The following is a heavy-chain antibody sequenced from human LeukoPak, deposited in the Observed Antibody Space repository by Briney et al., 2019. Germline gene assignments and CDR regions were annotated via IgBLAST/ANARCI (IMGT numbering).Heavy chain of an antibody. CDR2: INEDGSEK. J-gene: IGHJ4*02. CDR3: ARESDYGDYVGY. V-gene: IGHV3-7*01. Sequence: GGSLRLSCAASGFTFSSDWMSWVRQAPGKGLEWVANINEDGSEKHYVDSVKGRFTISRDNAKNSLYLQMNSLRAKDTAVYYCARESDYGDYVGYWGQGTLVTVSS. D-gene: IGHD4-17*01. CDR1: GFTFSSDW.